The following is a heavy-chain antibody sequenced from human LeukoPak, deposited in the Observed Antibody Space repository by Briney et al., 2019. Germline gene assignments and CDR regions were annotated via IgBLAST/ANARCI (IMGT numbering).Heavy chain of an antibody. CDR3: ARRFNYYDSSVYYGGFYFDY. CDR1: GYTFTSYG. V-gene: IGHV1-18*01. Sequence: ASVKVSCKASGYTFTSYGISWVRQAPGQGLEWMGWISAYAQKFQGRVTMTTDTSTSTAYMELRSLRSDDTAVYYCARRFNYYDSSVYYGGFYFDYWGQGTLVPVP. D-gene: IGHD3-22*01. J-gene: IGHJ4*02. CDR2: ISAY.